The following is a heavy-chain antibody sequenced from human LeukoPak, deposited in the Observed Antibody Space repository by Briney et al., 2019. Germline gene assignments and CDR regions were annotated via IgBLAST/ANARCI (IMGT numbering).Heavy chain of an antibody. CDR3: ARPTREELWFGELSPPDY. J-gene: IGHJ4*02. CDR2: ISAYNGNT. Sequence: GASVKVSCKASGYTFTSYGISWVRQAPGQGLEWMGWISAYNGNTNYAQKLQGRVTMTTDTSTSTAYMELRSLRSDDTAVYYCARPTREELWFGELSPPDYWGQGTLVTVSS. CDR1: GYTFTSYG. V-gene: IGHV1-18*01. D-gene: IGHD3-10*01.